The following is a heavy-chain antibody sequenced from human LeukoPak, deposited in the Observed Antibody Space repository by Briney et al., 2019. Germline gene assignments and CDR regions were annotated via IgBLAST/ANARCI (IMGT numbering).Heavy chain of an antibody. CDR3: TLTTFGVVYYFDY. J-gene: IGHJ4*02. D-gene: IGHD1/OR15-1a*01. CDR2: ISYDGINQ. V-gene: IGHV3-30*04. Sequence: PGRPLRLSCATSGFTFSSYAMHWVRQAPGKGLEWVALISYDGINQYYADSVKGRFIISRDNSKNTLYLQLNSLRLEDTAVYYCTLTTFGVVYYFDYWGQGTLVTVSS. CDR1: GFTFSSYA.